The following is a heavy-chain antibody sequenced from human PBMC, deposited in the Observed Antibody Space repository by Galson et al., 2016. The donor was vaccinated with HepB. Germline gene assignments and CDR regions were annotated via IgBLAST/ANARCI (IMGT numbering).Heavy chain of an antibody. D-gene: IGHD5-12*01. Sequence: SLRLSCAASGFNFNSFWMHWVRQVLGNGLVWVSRIDTDGRITNYADSVRGRFTISRDNTKNTLFLQMNSLRAEDTAVYYCARDIGGYGGKWGQGTLVTVSS. CDR1: GFNFNSFW. V-gene: IGHV3-74*01. CDR3: ARDIGGYGGK. J-gene: IGHJ4*02. CDR2: IDTDGRIT.